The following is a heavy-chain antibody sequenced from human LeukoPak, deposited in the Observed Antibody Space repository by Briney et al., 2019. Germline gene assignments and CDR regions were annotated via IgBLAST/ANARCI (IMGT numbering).Heavy chain of an antibody. Sequence: GGSLRLSCAASGFTFSSYSMNWVRQAPGKGLEWVSSISSSSTYIYYADSVKGRFTISRDNAKNSLYLQMNSLRAGDTAVYYCARDFGLVPAAMSYFQHWGQGTLVTVSS. CDR2: ISSSSTYI. V-gene: IGHV3-21*01. CDR3: ARDFGLVPAAMSYFQH. CDR1: GFTFSSYS. D-gene: IGHD2-2*01. J-gene: IGHJ1*01.